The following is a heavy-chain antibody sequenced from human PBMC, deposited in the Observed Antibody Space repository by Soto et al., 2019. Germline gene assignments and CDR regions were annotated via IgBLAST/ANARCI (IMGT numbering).Heavy chain of an antibody. V-gene: IGHV4-39*01. J-gene: IGHJ6*02. D-gene: IGHD3-22*01. Sequence: KPSETLSLTCTVSGGSISSSSYYWGWIRQPPGKGLEWIGSIYYSGSTYYNPSLKSRVTISVDTSKNQFSLKLSSVTAADTAVYYCARRLNYYDSSGYVTQVLYYYYYYGMDVWGQGTTVTVSS. CDR1: GGSISSSSYY. CDR3: ARRLNYYDSSGYVTQVLYYYYYYGMDV. CDR2: IYYSGST.